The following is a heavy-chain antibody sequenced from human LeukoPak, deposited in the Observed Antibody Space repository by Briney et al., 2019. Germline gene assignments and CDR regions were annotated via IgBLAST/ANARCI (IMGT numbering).Heavy chain of an antibody. D-gene: IGHD1-26*01. V-gene: IGHV3-66*01. CDR2: IYSGGST. Sequence: GGSLRLSCAASGFTVSSNYMSWVRQAPGKGLEWVSVIYSGGSTYYADSVKGRFTISRDNSKNTLYLQMNSLRAEDTAVYYCARSRVVGATPDAFDIRGQGTMVTVSS. CDR3: ARSRVVGATPDAFDI. CDR1: GFTVSSNY. J-gene: IGHJ3*02.